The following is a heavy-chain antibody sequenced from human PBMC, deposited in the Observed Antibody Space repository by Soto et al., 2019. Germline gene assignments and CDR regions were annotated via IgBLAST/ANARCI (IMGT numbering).Heavy chain of an antibody. J-gene: IGHJ6*02. D-gene: IGHD5-12*01. Sequence: ASVKVSCKASGYTFTGYYMQWVRQAPGQVLEWMGWINPNSGGTNYAQKFQGWVTMTRDTSISTAYMELSRLRSDDTAVYSCASDRGYSGYDSPRYYYGMDVWGQGTAVTVTS. CDR2: INPNSGGT. CDR3: ASDRGYSGYDSPRYYYGMDV. CDR1: GYTFTGYY. V-gene: IGHV1-2*04.